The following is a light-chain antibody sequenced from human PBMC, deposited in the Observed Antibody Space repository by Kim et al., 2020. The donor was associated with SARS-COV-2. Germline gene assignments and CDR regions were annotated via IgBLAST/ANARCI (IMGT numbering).Light chain of an antibody. CDR1: QTIDTW. Sequence: GDRVTITCRASQTIDTWLAWYQQKPGKAPKLLIYDASVLETGVPSRFSGSGSGTEFTLTISSLQPDDSASYYCQQYHDSLLTFGGGTKV. CDR3: QQYHDSLLT. CDR2: DAS. J-gene: IGKJ4*01. V-gene: IGKV1-5*01.